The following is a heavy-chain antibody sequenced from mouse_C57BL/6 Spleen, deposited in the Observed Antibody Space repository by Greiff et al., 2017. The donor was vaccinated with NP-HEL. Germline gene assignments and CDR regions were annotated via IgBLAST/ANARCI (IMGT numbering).Heavy chain of an antibody. Sequence: VKLVESGAELVRPGTSVKMSCKASGYTFTNYWIGWAKQRPGHGLEWIGDIYPGGGYTNYNEKFKGKATLTADKSSSTAYMQFSSLTSEDSAIYYCARSYSHWYFDVWGTGTTVTVSS. V-gene: IGHV1-63*01. J-gene: IGHJ1*03. D-gene: IGHD2-12*01. CDR1: GYTFTNYW. CDR2: IYPGGGYT. CDR3: ARSYSHWYFDV.